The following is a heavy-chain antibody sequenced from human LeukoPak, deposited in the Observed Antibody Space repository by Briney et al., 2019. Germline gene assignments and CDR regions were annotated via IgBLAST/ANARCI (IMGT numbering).Heavy chain of an antibody. J-gene: IGHJ3*02. V-gene: IGHV3-7*01. CDR3: ARAQYCNGGSCYYGSFDI. Sequence: PGGSLRLSCVASGFTFSNFWMSWVRQAPGKGLEWVANIKQDGSEKYYVDSVKGRFTISRDNAKNSLFLQMNSLRAEDTAVYYCARAQYCNGGSCYYGSFDIWGQGTMVTVSS. CDR2: IKQDGSEK. CDR1: GFTFSNFW. D-gene: IGHD2-15*01.